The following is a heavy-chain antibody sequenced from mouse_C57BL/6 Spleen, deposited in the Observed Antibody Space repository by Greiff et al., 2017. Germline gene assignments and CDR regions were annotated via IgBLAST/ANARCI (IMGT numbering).Heavy chain of an antibody. CDR1: GYTFTSYW. CDR2: INPSNGGT. D-gene: IGHD1-1*01. J-gene: IGHJ4*01. Sequence: LQESGTELVKPGASVKLSCKASGYTFTSYWMHWVKQRPGQGLEWIGNINPSNGGTNYNEKFKSKATLTVDKSSSTAYMQLSSLTSEDSAVYYCASPYYGSSRYYAMDYWGQGTSVTVSS. CDR3: ASPYYGSSRYYAMDY. V-gene: IGHV1-53*01.